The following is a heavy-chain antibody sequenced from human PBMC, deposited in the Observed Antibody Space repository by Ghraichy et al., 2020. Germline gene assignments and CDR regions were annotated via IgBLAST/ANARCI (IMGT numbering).Heavy chain of an antibody. J-gene: IGHJ3*02. CDR2: IIPIFGTA. CDR1: GGTFSSYA. Sequence: SVKVSCKASGGTFSSYAISWVRQAPGQGLEWMGGIIPIFGTANYAQKFQGRVTITADESTSTAYMELSSLRSEDTAVYYCATTKDIAVAGPTDAFDIWGQGTIVTVSS. D-gene: IGHD6-19*01. V-gene: IGHV1-69*13. CDR3: ATTKDIAVAGPTDAFDI.